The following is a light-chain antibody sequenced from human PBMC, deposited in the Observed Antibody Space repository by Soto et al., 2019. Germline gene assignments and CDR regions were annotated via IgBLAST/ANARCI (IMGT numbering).Light chain of an antibody. V-gene: IGKV1-5*01. CDR1: QRISSW. Sequence: DIQMTQSPSTLSASVGDRVTITCRASQRISSWLAWYQQKPGKAPKLLIFDASTLESGVPSRFSGSGSGTDFTLTISSLQPDDFATYFCQQYNSYRTFGQGTKVDIK. J-gene: IGKJ1*01. CDR2: DAS. CDR3: QQYNSYRT.